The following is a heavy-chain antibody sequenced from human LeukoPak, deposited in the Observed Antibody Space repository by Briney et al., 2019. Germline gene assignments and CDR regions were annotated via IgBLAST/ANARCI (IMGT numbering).Heavy chain of an antibody. CDR3: ARVGVIGSPYYYYMDV. D-gene: IGHD3-22*01. V-gene: IGHV1-8*03. CDR2: MNPNSGNT. CDR1: GYTFTSYD. Sequence: GASVKVSCKASGYTFTSYDINWVRQATRQGLAWMGWMNPNSGNTGYAQKFQGRVTITRNTSISTAYMELSSLRSEDTAVYYCARVGVIGSPYYYYMDVWGKGTTVTVSS. J-gene: IGHJ6*03.